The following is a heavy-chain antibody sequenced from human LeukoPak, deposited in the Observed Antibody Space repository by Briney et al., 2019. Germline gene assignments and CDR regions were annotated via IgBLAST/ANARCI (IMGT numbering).Heavy chain of an antibody. CDR3: AKDSDLDAFDI. CDR1: GYTFTDYY. V-gene: IGHV1-2*02. CDR2: INPNSGGT. Sequence: ASVKVSCKASGYTFTDYYMHWVRQAPGQGLEWMGWINPNSGGTNYTQNFQGRVTMTRDTSISTAYMALSRLRSDDTAVYYCAKDSDLDAFDIWGQGTMVTVSS. J-gene: IGHJ3*02. D-gene: IGHD1-26*01.